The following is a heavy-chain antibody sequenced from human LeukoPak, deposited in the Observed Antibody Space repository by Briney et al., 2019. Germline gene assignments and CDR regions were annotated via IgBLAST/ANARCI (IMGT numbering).Heavy chain of an antibody. CDR2: IIPILGIA. Sequence: SVRVSSTASGGTFFTYAISWVRQAPGQGLEWMGRIIPILGIAKYAQKFPGRVTITADKSTSTAYIALSSLRSEDTAVDYWATSVRGVKGWFDPWGQGTLVTVSS. CDR1: GGTFFTYA. CDR3: ATSVRGVKGWFDP. J-gene: IGHJ5*02. D-gene: IGHD3-10*02. V-gene: IGHV1-69*04.